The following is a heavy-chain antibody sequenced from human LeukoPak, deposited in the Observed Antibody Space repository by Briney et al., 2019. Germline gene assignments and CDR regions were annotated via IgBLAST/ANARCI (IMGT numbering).Heavy chain of an antibody. J-gene: IGHJ4*02. CDR2: ITTKANSYAT. V-gene: IGHV3-73*01. D-gene: IGHD6-19*01. CDR1: GFTFSDYG. CDR3: TTYTSGHY. Sequence: GGSLRLSCAASGFTFSDYGVHWVRQASGKGLEWVGRITTKANSYATAYAASVKGRFTVSRDDSKNTAYLQMSSLKTEDTAVYYCTTYTSGHYWGQGTLVTVSS.